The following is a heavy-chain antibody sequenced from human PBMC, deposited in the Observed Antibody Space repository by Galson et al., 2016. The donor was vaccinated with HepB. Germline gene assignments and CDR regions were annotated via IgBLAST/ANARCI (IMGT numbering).Heavy chain of an antibody. J-gene: IGHJ4*02. CDR3: AKGGSDFWSGYRFDY. D-gene: IGHD3-3*01. Sequence: SLRLSCAASGFTFSNSAMTWVRQAPGKALEWVSALSAGGGSTYYADSVKGRFTISGDNSKNTLYLQMNSLRADDTAVYHCAKGGSDFWSGYRFDYWGPGALVTVSS. V-gene: IGHV3-23*01. CDR2: LSAGGGST. CDR1: GFTFSNSA.